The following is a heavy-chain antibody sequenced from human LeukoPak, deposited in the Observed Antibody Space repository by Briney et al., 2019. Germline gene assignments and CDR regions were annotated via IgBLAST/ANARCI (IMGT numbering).Heavy chain of an antibody. J-gene: IGHJ4*02. CDR3: TRENAAFSPFGY. V-gene: IGHV4-4*02. D-gene: IGHD6-25*01. Sequence: PSETLSLTCGVSGGSITTTNFWSWVRQTPGQGLEWIGEVSVSGLSDYNPSLRGRVTMSLDTSKNHLSLKLTSVTPADTAVYYCTRENAAFSPFGYWGQGTLVTV. CDR2: VSVSGLS. CDR1: GGSITTTNF.